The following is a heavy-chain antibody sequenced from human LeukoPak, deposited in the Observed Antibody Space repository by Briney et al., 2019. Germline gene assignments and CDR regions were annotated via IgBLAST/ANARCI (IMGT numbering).Heavy chain of an antibody. CDR3: ARRGWGGYDTNWFDP. V-gene: IGHV5-51*01. CDR2: IYPGDSDT. J-gene: IGHJ5*02. Sequence: GESLKISCKGSGYSFTSHWIGWVRQMPGKGLEWMGIIYPGDSDTRYSPSFQGQVTISADKSISTAYLQWSSLKASDTAMYYCARRGWGGYDTNWFDPWGQGTLVTVSS. D-gene: IGHD5-12*01. CDR1: GYSFTSHW.